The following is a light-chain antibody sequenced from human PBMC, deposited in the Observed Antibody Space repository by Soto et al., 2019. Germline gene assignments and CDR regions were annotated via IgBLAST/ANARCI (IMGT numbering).Light chain of an antibody. Sequence: EIGLTQSPGTLSLSPGERATLSCRASQSVNIFLAWFQQKPGQAPRLLIFHASNRATGVPDRFSGSGSGTDFTLTITRLEPEDSAVYYCHHYVGSPWAFGQGTRVEIK. J-gene: IGKJ1*01. V-gene: IGKV3-20*01. CDR2: HAS. CDR3: HHYVGSPWA. CDR1: QSVNIF.